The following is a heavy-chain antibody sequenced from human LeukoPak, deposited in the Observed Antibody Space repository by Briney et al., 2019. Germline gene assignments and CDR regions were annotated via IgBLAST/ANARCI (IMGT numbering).Heavy chain of an antibody. D-gene: IGHD3-3*01. V-gene: IGHV4-59*08. J-gene: IGHJ1*01. Sequence: SETLSLTCTVSGGSISTYYWSWIRQPPGKGLEWIGYIYYSGSTNYNPSLKSRVTISVDTSKNQFSLKLSSVTAADTAVYYCARHNYDFWSGYYSYFQHWGQGTLVTVSS. CDR3: ARHNYDFWSGYYSYFQH. CDR1: GGSISTYY. CDR2: IYYSGST.